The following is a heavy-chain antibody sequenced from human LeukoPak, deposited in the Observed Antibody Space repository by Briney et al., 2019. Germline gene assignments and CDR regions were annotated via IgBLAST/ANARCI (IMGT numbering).Heavy chain of an antibody. D-gene: IGHD3-10*02. CDR2: ISGDGRNI. CDR1: GFTFSNYG. Sequence: GRSLRLSCAASGFTFSNYGMNWVRQAPGKGLEWVTFISGDGRNIGYADSVKGRFTISRDNSKNALYLQMNSLRVEDTAMYYCARDVLRGGQGTLVTVSS. CDR3: ARDVLR. V-gene: IGHV3-30*03. J-gene: IGHJ4*02.